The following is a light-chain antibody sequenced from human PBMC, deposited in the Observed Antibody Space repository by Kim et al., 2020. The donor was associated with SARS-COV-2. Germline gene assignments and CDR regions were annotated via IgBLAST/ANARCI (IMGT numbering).Light chain of an antibody. V-gene: IGKV1-39*01. J-gene: IGKJ1*01. CDR1: QNIDKY. CDR3: QQSYNTPRT. Sequence: GDRVTITCRASQNIDKYLNWYQQKPGKAPKLLIYAASSLQSGVPSMFSGSGSGTDFTLTISSLQPEDFATYFCQQSYNTPRTFGQGTKVDIK. CDR2: AAS.